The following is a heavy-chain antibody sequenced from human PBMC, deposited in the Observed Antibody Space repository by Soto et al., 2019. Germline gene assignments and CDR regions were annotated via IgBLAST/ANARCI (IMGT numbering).Heavy chain of an antibody. CDR1: VGSISSSSYY. V-gene: IGHV4-39*01. D-gene: IGHD6-13*01. CDR2: IYYSGST. Sequence: SETLSLTCTVSVGSISSSSYYWGWIRQPPGKGLEWIGSIYYSGSTYYNPSLKSRVTISVDTSKNQFSLKLSSVTAADTAVYYCARLSLDPGIAAAGVYWFDPWGQGTLVTVSS. J-gene: IGHJ5*02. CDR3: ARLSLDPGIAAAGVYWFDP.